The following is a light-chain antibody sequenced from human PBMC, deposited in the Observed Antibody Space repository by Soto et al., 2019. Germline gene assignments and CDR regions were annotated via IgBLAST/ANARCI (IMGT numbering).Light chain of an antibody. CDR1: QSVSSD. CDR2: GAS. Sequence: EIVRTQSPANLSVSRGERATLSCRASQSVSSDLALCHQKPGQAPRLLIYGASTRATGIPARFSGSGSGTEFTLTINSLQSEDFAVYYCQQYNTWPRTFGQGTKVDIK. CDR3: QQYNTWPRT. J-gene: IGKJ1*01. V-gene: IGKV3-15*01.